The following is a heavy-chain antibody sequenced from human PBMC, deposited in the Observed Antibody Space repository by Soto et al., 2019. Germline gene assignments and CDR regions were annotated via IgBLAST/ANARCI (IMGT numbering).Heavy chain of an antibody. V-gene: IGHV4-34*01. CDR1: GGSFSGYY. D-gene: IGHD2-2*01. J-gene: IGHJ4*02. Sequence: SETLSLTCAVYGGSFSGYYWSWFRQPPGKGLEWIGEINHSGSTNYNPSLKSRVTISVDTSKNQFSLKLSSVTAADTAVYYCARELVAGTSCYVYWGQATLVTVSS. CDR3: ARELVAGTSCYVY. CDR2: INHSGST.